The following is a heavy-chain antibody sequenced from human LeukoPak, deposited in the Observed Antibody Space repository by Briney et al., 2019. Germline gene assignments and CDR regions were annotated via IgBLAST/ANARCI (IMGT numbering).Heavy chain of an antibody. CDR1: GFTFRVYW. J-gene: IGHJ3*02. V-gene: IGHV3-7*04. CDR3: ARRDVFDI. Sequence: GGSLRLSCTASGFTFRVYWMSWVRQAPGKGLDWVANIKPDGSEQYYVDSVRGRFTVSRDNARNSLYLQMNSLSAEDTAVYYCARRDVFDIWGQGTMVTVSS. CDR2: IKPDGSEQ.